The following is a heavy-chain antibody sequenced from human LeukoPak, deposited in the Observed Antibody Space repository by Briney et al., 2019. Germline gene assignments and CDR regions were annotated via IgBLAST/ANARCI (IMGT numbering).Heavy chain of an antibody. CDR1: GGSISSSSYY. D-gene: IGHD3-16*01. Sequence: SETLSLTCTVSGGSISSSSYYWGWIRQPPGKGLEWIGSIYYSGSTYYNPSLKSRVTISVDTSKNQFSLKLSSVTAADTAVYYCAREGEDYDAFDIWGQGTMVTVSS. J-gene: IGHJ3*02. CDR2: IYYSGST. V-gene: IGHV4-39*07. CDR3: AREGEDYDAFDI.